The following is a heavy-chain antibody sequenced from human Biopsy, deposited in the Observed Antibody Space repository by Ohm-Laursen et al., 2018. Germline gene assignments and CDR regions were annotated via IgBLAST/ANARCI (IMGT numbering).Heavy chain of an antibody. CDR3: ARGIGSMVRGVIINVNNWFDP. CDR1: GYTFTTYA. CDR2: ISTYNGNT. Sequence: ASVKVFCNASGYTFTTYAISWARQAPGQGLEWMGWISTYNGNTNYAQKVQGRVTMTTDTSTSTAYMELRSLRSDDTAVYYCARGIGSMVRGVIINVNNWFDPWGQGTLVTVSS. J-gene: IGHJ5*02. D-gene: IGHD3-10*01. V-gene: IGHV1-18*01.